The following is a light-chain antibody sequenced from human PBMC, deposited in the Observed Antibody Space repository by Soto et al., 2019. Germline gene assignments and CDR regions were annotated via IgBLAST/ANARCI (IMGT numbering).Light chain of an antibody. Sequence: QSALTQPASVSGSPGQSITISCTGTSSDVGGYNYVSWYQQHPGKAPKLMIYEVSNRPSGVSNRFSGSKSGNTASLTISGLQVEDEADYYCTSYTSSSTDADVVFGGGTKLTVL. V-gene: IGLV2-14*01. CDR3: TSYTSSSTDADVV. CDR2: EVS. CDR1: SSDVGGYNY. J-gene: IGLJ2*01.